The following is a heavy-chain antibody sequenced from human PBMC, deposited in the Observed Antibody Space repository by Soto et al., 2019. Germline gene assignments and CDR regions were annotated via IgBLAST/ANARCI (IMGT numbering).Heavy chain of an antibody. D-gene: IGHD2-15*01. Sequence: SETLSLTCAVSGGSISSGGYSWCWIRQPPGKGLEWIGYIYHSGSTYYNPSLKSRVTISVDTSKNQFSLKLSSVTAADTAVYYCARGYCSGGTCYRFNFDYWGQGTLVTVSS. CDR3: ARGYCSGGTCYRFNFDY. CDR1: GGSISSGGYS. V-gene: IGHV4-30-2*01. CDR2: IYHSGST. J-gene: IGHJ4*02.